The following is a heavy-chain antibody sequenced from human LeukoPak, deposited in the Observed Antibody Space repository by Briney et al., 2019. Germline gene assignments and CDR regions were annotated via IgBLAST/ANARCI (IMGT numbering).Heavy chain of an antibody. V-gene: IGHV4-31*03. D-gene: IGHD2-2*01. J-gene: IGHJ4*02. CDR2: IYYSGST. CDR1: GGSISSGGYY. CDR3: ARGTYIVVVPAATANAGLDY. Sequence: SETLSLTCTVSGGSISSGGYYWSWIRQHPGKGLEWIVYIYYSGSTYYNPSLKSRVTISVDTSKNQFSLKLSSVTAADTAVYYCARGTYIVVVPAATANAGLDYWGQGTLVTVSS.